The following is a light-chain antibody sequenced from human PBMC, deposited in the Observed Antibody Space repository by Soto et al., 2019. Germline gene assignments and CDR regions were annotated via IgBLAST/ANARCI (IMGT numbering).Light chain of an antibody. J-gene: IGKJ1*01. V-gene: IGKV3-20*01. CDR1: QSVSSDS. CDR2: GAS. CDR3: QQYGGSSWT. Sequence: EIVLTQSPGTLSLSPGERATLSCRASQSVSSDSLAWYQQRPGQAPRLVIYGASSRATGIPDRFSGSGSGTDFTLTISRLEPEDFAVYYCQQYGGSSWTFGQGTKVDI.